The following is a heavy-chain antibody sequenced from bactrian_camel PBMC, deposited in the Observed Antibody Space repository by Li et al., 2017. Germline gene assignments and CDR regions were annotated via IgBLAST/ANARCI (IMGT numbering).Heavy chain of an antibody. J-gene: IGHJ4*01. Sequence: HVQLVESGGGPVQAGGSLRLTCQASGYIRHMGWFREAPGKEREGVATIDGGHTDYLDSVKGRFTISVDNAKNILYLEMNNLKPEDTATYYCAADLLLMRPLDPSEYQYWGQGTQVTVS. CDR3: AADLLLMRPLDPSEYQY. V-gene: IGHV3S53*01. D-gene: IGHD1*01. CDR2: IDGGHT. CDR1: GYIRH.